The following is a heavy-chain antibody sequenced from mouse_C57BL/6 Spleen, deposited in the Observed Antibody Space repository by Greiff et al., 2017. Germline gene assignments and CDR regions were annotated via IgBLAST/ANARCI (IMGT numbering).Heavy chain of an antibody. D-gene: IGHD1-1*01. CDR2: IWTGGGT. CDR3: ARNYYGSSYDWYFDV. J-gene: IGHJ1*03. CDR1: GFSLTSYA. V-gene: IGHV2-9-1*01. Sequence: QVQLQQSGPGLVAPSQSLSITCTVSGFSLTSYAISWVRQPPGKGLEWLGVIWTGGGTHYNSALKSRLSISKDNSKSQVFLKMNRLQTDDTARYYCARNYYGSSYDWYFDVWGTGTTVTVSS.